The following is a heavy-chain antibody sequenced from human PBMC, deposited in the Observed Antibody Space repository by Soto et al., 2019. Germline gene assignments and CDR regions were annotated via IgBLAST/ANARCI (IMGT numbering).Heavy chain of an antibody. CDR2: ISSSSSTI. V-gene: IGHV3-48*01. D-gene: IGHD5-18*01. J-gene: IGHJ4*02. CDR1: GFTFSSYS. Sequence: EVQLVESGGGLVQPGGSLRLSCAASGFTFSSYSMNWVRQAPGKGLEWVSYISSSSSTIYYAASVKGRFTISRDNAKNSRYLQMNSLRAEDTAVYYCARDSGYSYGPLDYWGQGTLVTVSS. CDR3: ARDSGYSYGPLDY.